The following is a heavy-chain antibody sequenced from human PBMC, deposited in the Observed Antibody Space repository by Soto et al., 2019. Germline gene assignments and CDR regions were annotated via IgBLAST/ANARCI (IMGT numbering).Heavy chain of an antibody. V-gene: IGHV2-5*02. Sequence: QITLKESGPTLVKPTQTLTLTCTFSGFSLSTSGVGVGWIRQPPGKALEWLALIYWDDDKRYSPSLKSRLTITNDTSKNPVVLTMTNMDPVDTATYYCAHRPRYGDYGTFDYWGQGTLVTVSS. D-gene: IGHD5-12*01. CDR2: IYWDDDK. CDR1: GFSLSTSGVG. CDR3: AHRPRYGDYGTFDY. J-gene: IGHJ4*02.